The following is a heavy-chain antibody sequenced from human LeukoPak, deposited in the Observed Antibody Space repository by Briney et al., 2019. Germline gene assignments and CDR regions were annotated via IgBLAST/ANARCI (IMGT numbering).Heavy chain of an antibody. CDR3: ASLSTVTMY. J-gene: IGHJ4*02. D-gene: IGHD4-17*01. V-gene: IGHV4-39*01. Sequence: SETLSLTCSVSGASISSSNSYWRWIRQPPGKGLEWIGTISYSGSTSYNPSLKSRVTISVDTSKNQVSLKLSSVTAADTAVYYCASLSTVTMYWGQGTLVTVSS. CDR2: ISYSGST. CDR1: GASISSSNSY.